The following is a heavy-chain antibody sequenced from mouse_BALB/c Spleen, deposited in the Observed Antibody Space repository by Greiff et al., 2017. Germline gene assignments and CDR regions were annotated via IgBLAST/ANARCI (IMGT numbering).Heavy chain of an antibody. CDR2: IDPETGGT. Sequence: VQLQQSGAELVRPGASVTLSCKASGYTFTDYEMHWVKQTPVHGLEWIGAIDPETGGTAYNQKFKGKATLTADKSSSTAYMELRSLTSEDSAVYYCTRDRGNYSYYAMDYWGQGTSVTVSS. V-gene: IGHV1-15*01. D-gene: IGHD2-1*01. J-gene: IGHJ4*01. CDR1: GYTFTDYE. CDR3: TRDRGNYSYYAMDY.